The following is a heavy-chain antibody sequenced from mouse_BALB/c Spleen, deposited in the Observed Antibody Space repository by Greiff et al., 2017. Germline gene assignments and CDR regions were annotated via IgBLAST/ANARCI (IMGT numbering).Heavy chain of an antibody. CDR2: ISYDGSN. V-gene: IGHV3-6*02. J-gene: IGHJ2*01. CDR1: GYSITSGYY. Sequence: ESGPGLVKPSQSLSLTCSVTGYSITSGYYWNWIRQFPGNKLEWMGYISYDGSNNYNPSLKNRISITRDTSKNQFFLKLNSVTTEDTATYYCARAHYDYTGDYFDYWGQGTTLTVSS. D-gene: IGHD2-4*01. CDR3: ARAHYDYTGDYFDY.